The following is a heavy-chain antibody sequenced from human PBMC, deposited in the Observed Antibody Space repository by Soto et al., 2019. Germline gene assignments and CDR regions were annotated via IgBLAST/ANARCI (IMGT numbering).Heavy chain of an antibody. CDR3: ARGPYDSSGYYTVTKWVY. J-gene: IGHJ4*02. Sequence: PXESLKISCKGSGYSFTSYWIGWVRQMPGKGLEWMGIIYPGDSDTRYSPSSQGQVTISADKSISTAYLQWSSLKASDTAMYYCARGPYDSSGYYTVTKWVYWGQGTLVTVSS. CDR1: GYSFTSYW. D-gene: IGHD3-22*01. V-gene: IGHV5-51*01. CDR2: IYPGDSDT.